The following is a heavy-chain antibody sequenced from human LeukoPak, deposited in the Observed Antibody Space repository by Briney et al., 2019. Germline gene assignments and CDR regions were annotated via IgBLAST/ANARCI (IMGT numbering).Heavy chain of an antibody. CDR3: ASSLGYCSSTSCYYYYYGMDV. CDR1: GFTFSSYA. Sequence: GSLRLSCAASGFTFSSYAMSWVRQAPGKGLEWVSAISGSGGSTYYADSVKGRFTISRDNSKNTLYLQMNSLRAEDTAVYYCASSLGYCSSTSCYYYYYGMDVWGQGTTVTVSS. J-gene: IGHJ6*02. D-gene: IGHD2-2*01. V-gene: IGHV3-23*01. CDR2: ISGSGGST.